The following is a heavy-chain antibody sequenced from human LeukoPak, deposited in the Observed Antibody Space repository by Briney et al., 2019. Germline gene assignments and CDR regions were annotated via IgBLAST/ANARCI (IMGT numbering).Heavy chain of an antibody. CDR2: IYYSGST. Sequence: SETLSPTCAVSGGSISSSSYYWGWIRQPPGKGLEWIGSIYYSGSTYYNPSLKSRVTISVDTSKNQFSLKLSSVTAADMAVYYCARDQGLASGFYYYYGMDVWGQGTTVTVSS. D-gene: IGHD3-10*01. CDR1: GGSISSSSYY. V-gene: IGHV4-39*07. J-gene: IGHJ6*02. CDR3: ARDQGLASGFYYYYGMDV.